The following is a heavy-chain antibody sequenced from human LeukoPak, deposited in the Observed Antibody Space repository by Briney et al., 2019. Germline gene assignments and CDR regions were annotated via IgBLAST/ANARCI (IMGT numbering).Heavy chain of an antibody. Sequence: GGSLRLSCAASGFTFSSYAMSWVRQAPGKGLEWVSIIYSGGATFYADSVKGRFTISRENSKNTLWLQMNSLRAEDTAVYYCARLHYDVLTGPFDYWGQGTLVTVSS. CDR2: IYSGGAT. V-gene: IGHV3-66*04. J-gene: IGHJ4*02. CDR1: GFTFSSYA. D-gene: IGHD3-9*01. CDR3: ARLHYDVLTGPFDY.